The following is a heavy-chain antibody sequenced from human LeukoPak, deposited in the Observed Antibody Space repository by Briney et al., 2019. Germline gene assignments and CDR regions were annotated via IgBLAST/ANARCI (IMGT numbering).Heavy chain of an antibody. CDR2: ISNTGGST. CDR3: ARATSFDY. J-gene: IGHJ4*02. V-gene: IGHV3-23*01. CDR1: GFTFYSSA. Sequence: EGSLRLSCAAPGFTFYSSAMSWVRRAPGKGLEWVSTISNTGGSTYYADSVKGRFTISRDNSKNTLYLQMNSLRAEDTAVYYCARATSFDYWGQGTLVTVSS.